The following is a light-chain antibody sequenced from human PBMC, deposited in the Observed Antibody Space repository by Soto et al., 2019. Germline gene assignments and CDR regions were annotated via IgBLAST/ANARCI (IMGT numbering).Light chain of an antibody. V-gene: IGKV1-6*01. CDR3: LHDYSYPRT. Sequence: AIQMTQSPSSLSASVGDRVIITCRASQAIRNDLGWYQQKPGKAPKLLIYTASTLQSRVPSRFSGSGSGADFTLTIRSLQPEDSATYYCLHDYSYPRTFGQGTKVEIK. J-gene: IGKJ1*01. CDR1: QAIRND. CDR2: TAS.